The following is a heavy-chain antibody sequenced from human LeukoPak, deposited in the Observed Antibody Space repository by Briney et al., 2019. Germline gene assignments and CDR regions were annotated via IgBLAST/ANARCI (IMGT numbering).Heavy chain of an antibody. V-gene: IGHV3-21*01. Sequence: GGSLRLSCAASGFTFSDYSMNWVRQAPGKGLEWASSISSSGISTHYADSVKGRFTISRDNAKNSLDLQMNSLRAEDTAVYYFSVDYGWRPAFAYWGQEFLFTVSS. D-gene: IGHD3-16*01. CDR1: GFTFSDYS. CDR2: ISSSGIST. J-gene: IGHJ4*02. CDR3: SVDYGWRPAFAY.